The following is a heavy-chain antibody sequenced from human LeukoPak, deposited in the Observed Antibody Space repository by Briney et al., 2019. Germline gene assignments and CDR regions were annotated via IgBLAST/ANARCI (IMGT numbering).Heavy chain of an antibody. CDR1: GFTFSSYA. CDR3: ARASGYCSSTSCSYYYYGMDV. CDR2: ISYDGSNK. D-gene: IGHD2-2*01. J-gene: IGHJ6*02. Sequence: GGSLRLSCAASGFTFSSYAMHWVRQAPGKGLEWVAVISYDGSNKYYADSVKGRFTISRDNSKNTLYLQMNSLRAEDTAVYYCARASGYCSSTSCSYYYYGMDVWGRGTTVTVSS. V-gene: IGHV3-30-3*01.